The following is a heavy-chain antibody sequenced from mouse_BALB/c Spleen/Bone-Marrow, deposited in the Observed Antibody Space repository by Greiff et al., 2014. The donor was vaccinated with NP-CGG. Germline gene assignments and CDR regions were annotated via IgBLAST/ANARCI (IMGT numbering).Heavy chain of an antibody. Sequence: EVQLVESGPDLVKPSQSLSLTCTVTGYSITSGYSWHWTRQFPGNKLEWMGYIHYSGSTNYNPSLKSRISITRDTSKNQFFLQLNSVTTEDTATYYCARREGNHAAWFAYWGQGTLVTVSA. CDR2: IHYSGST. J-gene: IGHJ3*01. V-gene: IGHV3-1*02. CDR3: ARREGNHAAWFAY. CDR1: GYSITSGYS. D-gene: IGHD2-1*01.